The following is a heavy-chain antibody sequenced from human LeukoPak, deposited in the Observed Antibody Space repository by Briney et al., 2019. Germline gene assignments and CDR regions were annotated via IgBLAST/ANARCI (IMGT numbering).Heavy chain of an antibody. D-gene: IGHD3-16*02. Sequence: SETLSLTCAVYGGSFSGYYWSWIRQPPGKGLEWIGEINHSGSTNYNPSLKSRVTISVDTSKNQFSLKLSSVTAADTAVYYCARHGEPYYDYVWGSYRLGFDYWGQGTLVTVSS. CDR2: INHSGST. CDR3: ARHGEPYYDYVWGSYRLGFDY. J-gene: IGHJ4*02. V-gene: IGHV4-34*01. CDR1: GGSFSGYY.